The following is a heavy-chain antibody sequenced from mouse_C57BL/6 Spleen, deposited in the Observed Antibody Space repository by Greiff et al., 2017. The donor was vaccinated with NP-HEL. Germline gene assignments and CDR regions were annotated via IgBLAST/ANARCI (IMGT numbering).Heavy chain of an antibody. Sequence: QVHVKQPGAELVMPGASVKLSCKASGYTFTSYWMHWVKQRPGQGLEWIGEIDPSDSYTNYNQKFKGKSTLTVDKSSSTAYMQLSSLTSEDSAVYYCARGGAEAWFAYWGQGTLVTVSA. CDR2: IDPSDSYT. V-gene: IGHV1-69*01. CDR1: GYTFTSYW. J-gene: IGHJ3*01. CDR3: ARGGAEAWFAY.